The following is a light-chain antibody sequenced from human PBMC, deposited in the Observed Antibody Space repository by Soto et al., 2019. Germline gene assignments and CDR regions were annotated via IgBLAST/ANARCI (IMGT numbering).Light chain of an antibody. J-gene: IGLJ2*01. CDR1: SDDIGTYNY. Sequence: QSALTQPPSASGSPGQSVTISCTGTSDDIGTYNYVSWFQQHSGNAPKLIIYEVDKRPSGVPNRFSGSKSGNTASLTISGLQAEDEADYYCSLFVHKNNLLFGGGTKLTVL. CDR2: EVD. V-gene: IGLV2-8*01. CDR3: SLFVHKNNLL.